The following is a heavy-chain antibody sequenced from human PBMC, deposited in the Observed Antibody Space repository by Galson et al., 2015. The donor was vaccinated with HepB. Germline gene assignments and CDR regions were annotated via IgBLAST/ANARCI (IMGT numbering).Heavy chain of an antibody. CDR2: VYYSGST. V-gene: IGHV4-59*13. CDR3: ARGQVFSSGYSFDY. Sequence: ETLSLTCTVSGGSISTYYWSWIRQPPGKGLEWIGYVYYSGSTNYNPSLNSRVTISVDTSKNQFSLKLNSVTAADTAVYYCARGQVFSSGYSFDYWGQGTLVTVSS. CDR1: GGSISTYY. J-gene: IGHJ4*02. D-gene: IGHD6-19*01.